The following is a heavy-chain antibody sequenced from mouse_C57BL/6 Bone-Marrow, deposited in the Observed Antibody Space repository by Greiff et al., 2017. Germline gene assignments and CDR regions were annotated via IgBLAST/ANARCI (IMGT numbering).Heavy chain of an antibody. CDR1: CYSITSGYD. CDR3: ARETYYSNYYAMDY. CDR2: ISYSGST. V-gene: IGHV3-1*01. Sequence: EVKLVESGPGMVKPSQSLSLTCTVTCYSITSGYDWPWIRPFPGHKLEWMGYISYSGSTHYNPSLKSRISITHDTSKNHYFLKLNSVTTEDTATYYCARETYYSNYYAMDYWGQGTSVTVSS. J-gene: IGHJ4*01. D-gene: IGHD2-5*01.